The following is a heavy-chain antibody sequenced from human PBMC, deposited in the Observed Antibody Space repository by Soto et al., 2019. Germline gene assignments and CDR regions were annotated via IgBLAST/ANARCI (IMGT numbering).Heavy chain of an antibody. Sequence: GGSLRLSCAASGFTFSSYAMHWVRQAPGKGLEWVAVISYDGSNKYYADSVKGRFTISRDNSKNTLYLQMNSLRAEDTAVYYCTTYDFSDHWGQGTLVTVSS. V-gene: IGHV3-30-3*01. J-gene: IGHJ4*02. CDR1: GFTFSSYA. CDR2: ISYDGSNK. D-gene: IGHD3-3*01. CDR3: TTYDFSDH.